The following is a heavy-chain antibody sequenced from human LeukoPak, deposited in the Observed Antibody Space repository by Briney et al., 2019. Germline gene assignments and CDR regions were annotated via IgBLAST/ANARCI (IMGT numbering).Heavy chain of an antibody. CDR1: GFTFSSYA. D-gene: IGHD4-23*01. J-gene: IGHJ4*02. V-gene: IGHV3-23*01. CDR3: ARDPTVVKPTPDY. CDR2: ISGSGGST. Sequence: HSGGSLRLSCAASGFTFSSYAMSWVRQAPGKGLEWVSAISGSGGSTYYADSVKGRFTISRDNSKNTLYLQMNSLRAEDTAVYYCARDPTVVKPTPDYWGQGTLVTVSS.